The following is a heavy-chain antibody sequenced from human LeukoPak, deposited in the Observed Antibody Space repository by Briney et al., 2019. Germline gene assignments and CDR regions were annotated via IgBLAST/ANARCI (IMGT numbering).Heavy chain of an antibody. CDR1: GSTFTVYY. J-gene: IGHJ6*02. V-gene: IGHV1-2*02. D-gene: IGHD2-2*01. CDR3: TRATSVVVPAADHYYYGMDV. CDR2: INPNSGGT. Sequence: GASVTVSYKASGSTFTVYYMHWVRQAPGQGLEWMGWINPNSGGTDYAQKFQGRVTMTRDTSLSTAYMELSRLRSDDTAVYYCTRATSVVVPAADHYYYGMDVWGQGTTVTVSS.